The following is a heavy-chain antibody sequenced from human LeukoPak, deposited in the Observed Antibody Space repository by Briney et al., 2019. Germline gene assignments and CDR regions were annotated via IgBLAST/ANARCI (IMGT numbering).Heavy chain of an antibody. CDR2: ISSSGSTI. CDR3: ARPIGVYGMDV. J-gene: IGHJ6*02. V-gene: IGHV3-11*01. Sequence: GGSLRLSCAASGFIFSNYWMSWVRQAPGKGLEWVSYISSSGSTIYYADSVKGRFTISRDNAKNSLYLQMNSLRAEDTAVYYCARPIGVYGMDVWGQGTTVTVSS. CDR1: GFIFSNYW. D-gene: IGHD3-3*01.